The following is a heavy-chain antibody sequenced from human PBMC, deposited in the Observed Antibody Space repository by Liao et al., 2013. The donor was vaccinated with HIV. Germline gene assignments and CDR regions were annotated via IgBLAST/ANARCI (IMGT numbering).Heavy chain of an antibody. CDR3: ASGSWAVADTWEGLIGFDY. D-gene: IGHD6-19*01. CDR1: RGSFSGYY. J-gene: IGHJ4*02. Sequence: QVELLQWGAGLLKSSETLSLTCGVYRGSFSGYYWSWIRQSPGKGLEWIGEISDGGSINYNPSLKSRVTISVDTSKNQFSLKLSSVTAADTAVYYCASGSWAVADTWEGLIGFDYWGQGTLVTVSS. CDR2: ISDGGSI. V-gene: IGHV4-34*01.